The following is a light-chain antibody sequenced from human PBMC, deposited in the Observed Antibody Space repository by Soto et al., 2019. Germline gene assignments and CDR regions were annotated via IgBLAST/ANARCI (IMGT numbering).Light chain of an antibody. CDR3: KSYEGSNIYV. CDR1: SSDVGGYNY. Sequence: QSALTQPPSASGSPGQSVTISCTGTSSDVGGYNYVSWYQQHPGKAPKLMIYGVNKRPSGVPDRFSGSKSGNTASLTVSGVQDEDEADYYCKSYEGSNIYVFGTGTKLTVL. CDR2: GVN. V-gene: IGLV2-8*01. J-gene: IGLJ1*01.